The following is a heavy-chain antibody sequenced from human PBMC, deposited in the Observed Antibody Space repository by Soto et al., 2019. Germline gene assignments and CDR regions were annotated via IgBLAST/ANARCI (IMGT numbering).Heavy chain of an antibody. CDR1: GFTFSSCS. J-gene: IGHJ5*02. CDR2: ISGSGDTK. V-gene: IGHV3-48*02. D-gene: IGHD2-2*01. Sequence: GGSLRLSCASSGFTFSSCSMNWVRQAPGKGLEWVSFISGSGDTKYYADSVKGRFTISRDNAKNSLYLQVSSLRDEDTAVYYCARGRIVVVPAAQDNWFDPWGQGTLVTVSS. CDR3: ARGRIVVVPAAQDNWFDP.